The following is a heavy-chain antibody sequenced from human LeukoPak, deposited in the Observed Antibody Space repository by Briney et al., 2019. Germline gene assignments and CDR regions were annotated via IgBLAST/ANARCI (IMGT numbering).Heavy chain of an antibody. J-gene: IGHJ4*02. D-gene: IGHD2-2*01. CDR1: GYTFTSYD. V-gene: IGHV1-8*01. Sequence: ASVKVSCKASGYTFTSYDINWVRQATGQGLEWMGWMNPNSGNTGYAQKFQGRVTMTRNTSISTAYMELSSLRSEDTALYYCVKDARVVVPPGIMGVDFWGQGTLVTVSS. CDR3: VKDARVVVPPGIMGVDF. CDR2: MNPNSGNT.